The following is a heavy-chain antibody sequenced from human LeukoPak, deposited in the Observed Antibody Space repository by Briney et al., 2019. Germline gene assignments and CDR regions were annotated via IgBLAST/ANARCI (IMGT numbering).Heavy chain of an antibody. J-gene: IGHJ4*02. CDR2: INAGNGNT. CDR1: GYTFTSYA. Sequence: ASVKVSCKASGYTFTSYAMHWVRQAPGQRLEWMGRINAGNGNTKYSQKFQGRVTITRDTSASTAYMELSSLRSEDTAVYYCARVRIAAAGTLGYWGQGTLVTVSS. CDR3: ARVRIAAAGTLGY. V-gene: IGHV1-3*01. D-gene: IGHD6-13*01.